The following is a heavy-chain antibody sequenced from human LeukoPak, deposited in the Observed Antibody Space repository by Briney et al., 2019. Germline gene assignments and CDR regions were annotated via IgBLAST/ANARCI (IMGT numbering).Heavy chain of an antibody. V-gene: IGHV3-23*03. J-gene: IGHJ4*02. CDR1: GFTFSSYA. D-gene: IGHD1-26*01. Sequence: GGSLRLSCAASGFTFSSYAMSWVRQAPGKGLEWISVLYSGGSTNYADSVKGRFTTSRDDSKNTLYPQMNSLRAEDTAVYFCARETSAYWGQGTLVTVSS. CDR2: LYSGGST. CDR3: ARETSAY.